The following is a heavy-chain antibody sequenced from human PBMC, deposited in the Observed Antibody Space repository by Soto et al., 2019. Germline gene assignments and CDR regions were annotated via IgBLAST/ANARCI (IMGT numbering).Heavy chain of an antibody. D-gene: IGHD6-13*01. CDR3: ASPRGRSSLVGFDY. V-gene: IGHV3-30-3*01. CDR2: ISFDGNNK. Sequence: QVQLVESGGGVVQPGRSLRLSCAASGFTFSSYAMHWVRQAPGKGLEWVAVISFDGNNKYYADSVKGRFTISRDNSKNPLYLQMNSLRPEDTAVYYCASPRGRSSLVGFDYWGQGSLVTVSS. J-gene: IGHJ4*02. CDR1: GFTFSSYA.